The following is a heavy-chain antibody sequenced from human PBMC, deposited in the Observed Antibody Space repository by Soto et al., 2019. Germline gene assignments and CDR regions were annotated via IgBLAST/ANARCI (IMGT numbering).Heavy chain of an antibody. J-gene: IGHJ4*02. CDR2: INHSGST. CDR1: GGSFSGYY. D-gene: IGHD3-22*01. CDR3: ASRRSSRYDSSGYYFKGFDY. V-gene: IGHV4-34*01. Sequence: QVQLQQWGAGLLKPSETLSLTCAVYGGSFSGYYWSWIRQPPGKGLEWIGEINHSGSTNYNPSLKSRVTISVDTSKNQFSLKLSSVTAADTAVYYCASRRSSRYDSSGYYFKGFDYWGQGTLVTVSS.